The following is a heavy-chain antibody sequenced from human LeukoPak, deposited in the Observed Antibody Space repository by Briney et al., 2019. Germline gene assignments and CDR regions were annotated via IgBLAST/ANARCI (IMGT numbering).Heavy chain of an antibody. CDR1: GGTFSSHS. D-gene: IGHD1-26*01. CDR2: VAPLLETT. V-gene: IGHV1-69*13. CDR3: ARDRIVGALGWLDP. Sequence: ASVKVSCKAPGGTFSSHSITWVRQAPGQGLEWMGGVAPLLETTNYAPKFRGRMTITADESTSTAYMELTSLRSDDTAVYYCARDRIVGALGWLDPWGQGTLVTVSS. J-gene: IGHJ5*02.